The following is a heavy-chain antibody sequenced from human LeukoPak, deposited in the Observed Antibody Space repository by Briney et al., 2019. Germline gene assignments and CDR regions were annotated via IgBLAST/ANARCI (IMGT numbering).Heavy chain of an antibody. V-gene: IGHV1-2*02. CDR3: ARDRGGYDSFGL. CDR1: GYTFTGYY. CDR2: SNPNSGGT. J-gene: IGHJ4*02. Sequence: ASVKVSCKASGYTFTGYYMHWVRQGPGQGLEWRRWSNPNSGGTNYAQKFQGRVTMTRDTSISTAYMELSRLRSDDTVVYYCARDRGGYDSFGLGGKGTVVSV. D-gene: IGHD5-12*01.